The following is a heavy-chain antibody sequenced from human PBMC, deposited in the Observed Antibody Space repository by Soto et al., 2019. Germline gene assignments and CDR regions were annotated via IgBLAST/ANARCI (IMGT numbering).Heavy chain of an antibody. CDR3: ARDRAVSSTTPFNY. Sequence: GGSLRLSCAASGFTFNNYWMSWVRQAPGKGLEWVANINEDGSEKYYLDSVKGRFTISRDNAKNSLYLQMDSLRAEDTAVYYCARDRAVSSTTPFNYWGQGTLVTVSS. J-gene: IGHJ4*02. D-gene: IGHD1-1*01. CDR2: INEDGSEK. V-gene: IGHV3-7*01. CDR1: GFTFNNYW.